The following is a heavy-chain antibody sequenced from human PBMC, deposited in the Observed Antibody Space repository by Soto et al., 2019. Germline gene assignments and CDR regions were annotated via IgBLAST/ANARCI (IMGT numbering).Heavy chain of an antibody. V-gene: IGHV3-21*01. J-gene: IGHJ4*02. Sequence: PGGSLRLSCAASGFTFSSYSMNWVRQAPGKGLEWVSSISSSSSYIYYADSVKGRFTISRDNAKNSLYLQMNSLRAEDTAVYYCARDRAAAGTVSDYWGQGTLVTVSS. CDR3: ARDRAAAGTVSDY. CDR1: GFTFSSYS. CDR2: ISSSSSYI. D-gene: IGHD6-13*01.